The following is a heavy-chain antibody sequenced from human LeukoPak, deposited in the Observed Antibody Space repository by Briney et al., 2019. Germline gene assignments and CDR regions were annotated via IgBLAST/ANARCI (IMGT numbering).Heavy chain of an antibody. CDR2: IYYSGST. J-gene: IGHJ4*02. V-gene: IGHV4-59*01. CDR3: ARDRSLDY. CDR1: GGSISSYY. Sequence: SETLSLTCTVSGGSISSYYWSWIRQPPGKGLEWIGYIYYSGSTNYNPSLKSRVTISVDTSKNQFSLKLSSVTAVDTAVYYCARDRSLDYWGQGTLVTVSS.